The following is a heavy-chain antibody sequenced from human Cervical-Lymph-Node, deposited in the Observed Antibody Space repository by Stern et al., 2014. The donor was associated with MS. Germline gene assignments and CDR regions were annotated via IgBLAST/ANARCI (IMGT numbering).Heavy chain of an antibody. CDR1: GGTFSTYG. D-gene: IGHD3-22*01. Sequence: VQLVESGAEVKKPGSSVKVSCKASGGTFSTYGISWVRQAPGQGLEWMGGIIPIFGTANYAQKFQGRVTITTDKSTNTASMELSSLRSEDTAVYYCAREFNYDSSGYYFDYWGQGTLVTVSS. V-gene: IGHV1-69*06. CDR3: AREFNYDSSGYYFDY. J-gene: IGHJ4*02. CDR2: IIPIFGTA.